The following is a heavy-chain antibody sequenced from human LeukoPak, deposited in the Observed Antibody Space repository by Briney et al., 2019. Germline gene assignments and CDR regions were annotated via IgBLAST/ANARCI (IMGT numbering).Heavy chain of an antibody. D-gene: IGHD2-2*01. CDR1: GYTFTGYY. CDR2: IKPNNGGT. Sequence: GASVKASCKASGYTFTGYYMHWVRQAPGQGLEWMGWIKPNNGGTNYAQKFQGRVTMTRDTSISTAYMELSRLRSDDTAVYYCARARGDIVVVPAAIWFDPWGQGTLVTVSS. CDR3: ARARGDIVVVPAAIWFDP. J-gene: IGHJ5*02. V-gene: IGHV1-2*02.